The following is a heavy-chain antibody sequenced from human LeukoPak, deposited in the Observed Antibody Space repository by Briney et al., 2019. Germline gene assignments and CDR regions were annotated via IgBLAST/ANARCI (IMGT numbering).Heavy chain of an antibody. CDR1: GYTFTSYY. V-gene: IGHV1-46*01. CDR3: ARGCYSGLLWFGELSRGGNWFDP. D-gene: IGHD3-10*01. CDR2: IKPSGGST. J-gene: IGHJ5*02. Sequence: ASVKVSCKASGYTFTSYYMHWVRQAPGQGLEWMGVIKPSGGSTIYAQNFQGRVTMTRDTSTSTAYMELSRLRSDDTAVYYCARGCYSGLLWFGELSRGGNWFDPWGQGTLVTVSS.